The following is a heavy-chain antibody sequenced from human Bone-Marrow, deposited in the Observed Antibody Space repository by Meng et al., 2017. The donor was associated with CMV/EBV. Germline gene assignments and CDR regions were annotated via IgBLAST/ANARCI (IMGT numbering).Heavy chain of an antibody. CDR2: INHSGST. D-gene: IGHD3-10*01. J-gene: IGHJ5*01. V-gene: IGHV4-34*01. Sequence: SETLSLTCAVYGGSFSGYYWSWIRQPPGKGLEWIGEINHSGSTNYNPSLKGRLAISLDTSKNQVSLKLTSVTAADSATYYCARHDLISGVYPLSNW. CDR3: ARHDLISGVYPLSNW. CDR1: GGSFSGYY.